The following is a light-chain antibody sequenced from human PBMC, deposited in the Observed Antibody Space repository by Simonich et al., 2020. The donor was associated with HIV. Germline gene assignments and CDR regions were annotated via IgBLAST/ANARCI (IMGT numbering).Light chain of an antibody. CDR1: NIGSKR. V-gene: IGLV3-21*02. J-gene: IGLJ2*01. Sequence: STGGGNNIGSKRVHWYQQKPGQAPVLVVYDDSDRPSGIPERFSGSNSGNTATLTISRVEAGDEADYYCQVWDSSSDHPVFGGGTKLTVL. CDR3: QVWDSSSDHPV. CDR2: DDS.